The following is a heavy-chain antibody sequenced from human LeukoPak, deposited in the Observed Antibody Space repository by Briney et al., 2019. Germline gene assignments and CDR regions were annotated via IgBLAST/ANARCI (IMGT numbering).Heavy chain of an antibody. V-gene: IGHV3-23*01. D-gene: IGHD2-21*02. Sequence: GGSLRLSCAASGFTFSSNAMSWVRQAPGKGLEWVSTISGNYGSTYYADSVKGRFTISRDNFKNTVFLRMNSLRAEDTAVYYCAKVVLLLTASDAFDFWGQGTTVTVSS. CDR2: ISGNYGST. CDR3: AKVVLLLTASDAFDF. CDR1: GFTFSSNA. J-gene: IGHJ3*01.